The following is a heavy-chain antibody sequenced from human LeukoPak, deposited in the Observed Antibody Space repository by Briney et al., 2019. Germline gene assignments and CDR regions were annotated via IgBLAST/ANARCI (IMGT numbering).Heavy chain of an antibody. Sequence: LETLSLTCTVSGYSISSNYYWGWIRQAPGKGLEWIGSTYHSGSTYYNPSLKSRVTILVDTSKNQFSLKLRSVTAAHTAVYYCARRGANYDSSGYYGQHFDYWGQGTLVTVSS. CDR2: TYHSGST. CDR1: GYSISSNYY. CDR3: ARRGANYDSSGYYGQHFDY. V-gene: IGHV4-38-2*02. D-gene: IGHD3-22*01. J-gene: IGHJ4*02.